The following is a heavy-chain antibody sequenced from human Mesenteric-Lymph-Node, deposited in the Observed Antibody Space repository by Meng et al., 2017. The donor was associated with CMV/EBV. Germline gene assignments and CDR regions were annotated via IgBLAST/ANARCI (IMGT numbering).Heavy chain of an antibody. D-gene: IGHD4-23*01. Sequence: QVLLHQWGAGLLKPSETLSLPCAVYGGSFSGYYWSWIRQPPGKGLEWIGEINHSGSTNYNPSIKSRVTISVDTSKNQFSLKLSSVTAADTAVYYCARHQRWLKSEGGFNYWGQGTLVTVSS. J-gene: IGHJ4*02. CDR3: ARHQRWLKSEGGFNY. V-gene: IGHV4-34*01. CDR1: GGSFSGYY. CDR2: INHSGST.